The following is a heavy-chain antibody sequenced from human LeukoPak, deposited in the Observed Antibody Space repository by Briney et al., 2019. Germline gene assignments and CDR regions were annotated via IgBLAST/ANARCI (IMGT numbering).Heavy chain of an antibody. CDR2: IWYDGSNK. CDR1: GFTFSSYG. J-gene: IGHJ1*01. CDR3: TRDLTVATIRTPLQH. D-gene: IGHD5-12*01. V-gene: IGHV3-33*08. Sequence: PGGSLRLSCAASGFTFSSYGMHWVRQAPGKGLEWVAVIWYDGSNKYYADSVKGRFTISRGKSNNTVHLQMNSLRAEDTAVYYCTRDLTVATIRTPLQHWGQGTLVTVSS.